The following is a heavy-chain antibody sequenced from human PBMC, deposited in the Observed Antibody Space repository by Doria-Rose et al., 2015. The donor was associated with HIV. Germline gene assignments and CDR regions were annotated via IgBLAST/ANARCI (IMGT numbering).Heavy chain of an antibody. D-gene: IGHD6-13*01. J-gene: IGHJ4*02. CDR3: ARIKSSRWYHKYDFDF. V-gene: IGHV2-26*01. CDR1: GVSLSSPGMG. CDR2: IFSGDER. Sequence: QVQLVQSGPVLVKPAETLTLTCTVSGVSLSSPGMGVSWIRQPPGKALEWLANIFSGDERSYTTSLKSRLTISRGTSKSQVVLTMTDMDPVDTATYYCARIKSSRWYHKYDFDFWGQGTLVIVSA.